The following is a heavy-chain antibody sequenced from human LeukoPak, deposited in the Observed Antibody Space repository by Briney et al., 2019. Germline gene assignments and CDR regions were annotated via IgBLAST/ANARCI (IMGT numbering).Heavy chain of an antibody. D-gene: IGHD6-19*01. CDR3: ARDGGQWPVSRWFDP. CDR2: IYTSGST. Sequence: SETLSLTRTVSGGSISSYYWSWIRQPAGKGLEWIGRIYTSGSTNYNPSLKSRVTMSVDTSKNQFSLKLSSVTAADTAVYYCARDGGQWPVSRWFDPWGQGTLVTVSS. CDR1: GGSISSYY. V-gene: IGHV4-4*07. J-gene: IGHJ5*02.